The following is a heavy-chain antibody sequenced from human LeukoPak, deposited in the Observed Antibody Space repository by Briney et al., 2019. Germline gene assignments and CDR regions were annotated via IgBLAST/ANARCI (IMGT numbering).Heavy chain of an antibody. CDR1: GYTFTSYY. CDR3: ARDRNYYDSSGYGAFDI. CDR2: TNLSGGST. V-gene: IGHV1-46*01. D-gene: IGHD3-22*01. Sequence: ASVKVSCKASGYTFTSYYMHWGRQPPGKGLGGRGITNLSGGSTSYAQKFQGRVTMTRDTSTSTVYMELSSLRSEDTAVYYCARDRNYYDSSGYGAFDIWGQGTMVTVSS. J-gene: IGHJ3*02.